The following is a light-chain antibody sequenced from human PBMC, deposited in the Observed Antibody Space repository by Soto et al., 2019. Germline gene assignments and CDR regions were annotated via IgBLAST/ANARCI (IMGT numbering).Light chain of an antibody. J-gene: IGKJ1*01. Sequence: IVLTQSPATLSVSPGEKATLSCRASQSVSRNLAWYQQQPGQAPRLLMYGASTRATAIPARFSGSGSGTEFTLNITSLQAEDIAVYYCQQYDTWHVWTFGQGTKVEI. V-gene: IGKV3-15*01. CDR3: QQYDTWHVWT. CDR1: QSVSRN. CDR2: GAS.